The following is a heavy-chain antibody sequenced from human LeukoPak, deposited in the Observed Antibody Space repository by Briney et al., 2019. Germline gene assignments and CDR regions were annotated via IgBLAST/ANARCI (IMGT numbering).Heavy chain of an antibody. J-gene: IGHJ4*02. CDR3: AKDAERGFDYSNSLQY. CDR1: GFTFSHYG. D-gene: IGHD4-11*01. V-gene: IGHV3-33*06. CDR2: IWSDGSNR. Sequence: GGSLRLSCATSGFTFSHYGMHWVRQAPGGGLEWVADIWSDGSNRFYADSVKGRFTISRDNSQKTVYLHMNILRAEDTALYYCAKDAERGFDYSNSLQYWGRGTLVTVSS.